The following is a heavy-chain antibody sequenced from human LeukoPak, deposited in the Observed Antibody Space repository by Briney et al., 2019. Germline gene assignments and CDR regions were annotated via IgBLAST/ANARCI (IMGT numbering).Heavy chain of an antibody. D-gene: IGHD6-13*01. J-gene: IGHJ5*02. Sequence: GGSLRLSCAASGFTFSSYSMNWVRQAPGKGLGWVSYISSSSITIYYADSVKGRFTISRDNAKNSLYLQMNSLRDEDTAVYYCAREGRPAVGTDWFDPWGQGTLVTVSS. CDR1: GFTFSSYS. CDR3: AREGRPAVGTDWFDP. CDR2: ISSSSITI. V-gene: IGHV3-48*02.